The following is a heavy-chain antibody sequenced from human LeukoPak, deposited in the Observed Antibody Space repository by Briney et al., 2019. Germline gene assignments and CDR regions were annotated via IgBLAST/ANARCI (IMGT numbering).Heavy chain of an antibody. V-gene: IGHV3-23*01. D-gene: IGHD2-2*01. CDR3: AKDYIGYDQDFDY. CDR1: GFTFSIYA. Sequence: PGGSLRLSCAASGFTFSIYAMSWVRQAPGKGLEWVSSISGSGISTYYANSVKGRFSISRDNSQNTLALQTNSLGAEDTALYFCAKDYIGYDQDFDYWGQGTLVTVSS. CDR2: ISGSGIST. J-gene: IGHJ4*02.